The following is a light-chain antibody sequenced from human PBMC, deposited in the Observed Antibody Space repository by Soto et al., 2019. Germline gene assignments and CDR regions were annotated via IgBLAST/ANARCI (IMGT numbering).Light chain of an antibody. V-gene: IGKV1-5*03. CDR1: QSISSW. CDR2: KAS. J-gene: IGKJ1*01. Sequence: DIQMTQSPSTLSASVGDRVTITCRDSQSISSWLAWYQQKPGKAPKLLIYKASSLESGVPSRFSGSGSGTEFTLTISSLQPDDFAPYYCQQFNNYPWTFGQGTRVEIK. CDR3: QQFNNYPWT.